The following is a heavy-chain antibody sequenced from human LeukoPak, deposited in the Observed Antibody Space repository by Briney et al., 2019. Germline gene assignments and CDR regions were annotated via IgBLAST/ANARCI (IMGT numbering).Heavy chain of an antibody. CDR2: INPDSGVT. CDR1: GYTFTGYY. V-gene: IGHV1-2*02. D-gene: IGHD3-9*01. Sequence: GASVKVSCKASGYTFTGYYIHWARQAPGQGLEWMGWINPDSGVTNYAQKFQGRVTMTRDTSISTAYMELSRLRSDDTAVYHCARGFDWLEYYFDYWGQGTLVTVSS. CDR3: ARGFDWLEYYFDY. J-gene: IGHJ4*02.